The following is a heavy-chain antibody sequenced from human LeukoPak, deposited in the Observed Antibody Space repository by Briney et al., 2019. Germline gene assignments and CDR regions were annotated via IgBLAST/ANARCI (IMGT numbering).Heavy chain of an antibody. J-gene: IGHJ5*02. V-gene: IGHV3-23*01. Sequence: GGSLRLSCAASGFTFSSYAMSWVRQAPGKGLEWVSTISDSGGYTYYADSVKGRFTISRDNSKNTLYLQMNSLRAEDTALYYCAKEIRDTSGYYGWLDPWGQGTLVTVSS. CDR1: GFTFSSYA. CDR2: ISDSGGYT. CDR3: AKEIRDTSGYYGWLDP. D-gene: IGHD3-3*01.